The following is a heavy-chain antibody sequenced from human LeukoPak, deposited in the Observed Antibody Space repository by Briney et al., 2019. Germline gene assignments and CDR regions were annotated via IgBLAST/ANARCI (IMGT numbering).Heavy chain of an antibody. CDR3: ARRGRHDYGGNPRGWLDP. V-gene: IGHV1-46*01. CDR2: INPSGGST. D-gene: IGHD4-23*01. Sequence: ASVKVSCKASGYTFTSYYMHWVRQAPGQGLEWMGIINPSGGSTSYAQKFQGRVTMTRDMSTSTVYMELSSLRSEDTAVYYCARRGRHDYGGNPRGWLDPWGQGTLVTVSS. CDR1: GYTFTSYY. J-gene: IGHJ5*02.